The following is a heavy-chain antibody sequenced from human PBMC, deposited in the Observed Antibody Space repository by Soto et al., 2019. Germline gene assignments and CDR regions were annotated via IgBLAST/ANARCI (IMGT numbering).Heavy chain of an antibody. D-gene: IGHD1-20*01. CDR3: ARAGMNNGNLLRAFDS. V-gene: IGHV3-13*01. Sequence: EVQLVESGGGLGQPWGSLRLSCAASGFTFRVYDMLWVRQGAGTGLEWVSTIGTAGDTYYAGSVKGRFTISRENAKNSMYLQMNNLAAGDTAVYFCARAGMNNGNLLRAFDSWGHCTMVTVS. CDR1: GFTFRVYD. CDR2: IGTAGDT. J-gene: IGHJ3*02.